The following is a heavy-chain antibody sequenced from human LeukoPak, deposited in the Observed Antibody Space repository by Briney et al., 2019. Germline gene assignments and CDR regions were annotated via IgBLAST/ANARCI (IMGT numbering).Heavy chain of an antibody. J-gene: IGHJ3*02. CDR3: ARISGNAFDM. CDR2: VYRSGTT. Sequence: PSETLSLTCAVSSYSISSGYYWGWIRQPPGKGLEWIGSVYRSGTTYYNPSLKSRVTISMDTSTNQFSLKLSSVTAADTAVYYCARISGNAFDMWGQGTMVTVSS. V-gene: IGHV4-38-2*01. CDR1: SYSISSGYY. D-gene: IGHD6-25*01.